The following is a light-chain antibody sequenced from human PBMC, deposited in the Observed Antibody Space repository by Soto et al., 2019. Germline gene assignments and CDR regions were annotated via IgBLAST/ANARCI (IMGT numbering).Light chain of an antibody. CDR1: QSIDRI. CDR3: QQTRGTPYN. J-gene: IGKJ2*01. Sequence: DIRMSQSPRSLAASVGDRVTITCRASQSIDRILNWYHQKPGKAPQLLIFAASTLKDGVPSRFSGSGSGTDFALTISSLQPEDLATYYCQQTRGTPYNFGRGTKLQIK. CDR2: AAS. V-gene: IGKV1-39*01.